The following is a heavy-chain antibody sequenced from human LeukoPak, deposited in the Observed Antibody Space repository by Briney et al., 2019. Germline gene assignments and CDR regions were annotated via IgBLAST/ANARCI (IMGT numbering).Heavy chain of an antibody. V-gene: IGHV1-69*01. CDR2: IIPIFGTA. D-gene: IGHD7-27*01. CDR3: AGEVDNWGSNWFDP. CDR1: GGTFSGYA. J-gene: IGHJ5*02. Sequence: SVKVSCKASGGTFSGYAISWVRQAPGQGLEWMGGIIPIFGTANYAQKFQGRVTITADESTSTAYMELSSLRSEDTAVYYCAGEVDNWGSNWFDPWGQGTLVTVSS.